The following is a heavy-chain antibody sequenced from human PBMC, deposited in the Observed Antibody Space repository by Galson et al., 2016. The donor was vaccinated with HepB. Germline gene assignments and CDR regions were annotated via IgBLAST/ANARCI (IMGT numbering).Heavy chain of an antibody. V-gene: IGHV4-61*01. CDR2: VHYSGNT. CDR1: GGSAIIGRHY. J-gene: IGHJ4*02. Sequence: SETLSLTCSVSGGSAIIGRHYWTWIRQPPGKGLEWIGYVHYSGNTKYNPSLKSRASISVDTSNSQFSLNLTSVSAADTAIYYCARESIVGATGYFDHWGQGALVTVSP. CDR3: ARESIVGATGYFDH. D-gene: IGHD1-26*01.